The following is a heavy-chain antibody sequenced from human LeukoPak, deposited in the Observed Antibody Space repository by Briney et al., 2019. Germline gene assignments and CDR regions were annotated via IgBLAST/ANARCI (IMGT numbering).Heavy chain of an antibody. V-gene: IGHV1-18*01. CDR3: ARRGLGTTQRYFEY. CDR1: GYTFTDYD. CDR2: ISAYNGHT. D-gene: IGHD1-7*01. Sequence: GASVKVSCKASGYTFTDYDITWVRQAPGQGLEWMGWISAYNGHTNYAQKLQGRITVTTDASTSTSYMELTRLRSDDKAMYYCARRGLGTTQRYFEYWGQGTLVIVSS. J-gene: IGHJ4*02.